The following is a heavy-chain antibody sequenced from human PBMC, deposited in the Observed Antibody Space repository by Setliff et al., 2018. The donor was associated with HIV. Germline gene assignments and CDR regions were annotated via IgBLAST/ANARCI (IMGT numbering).Heavy chain of an antibody. Sequence: GASVKVSCKISGFLMTAYGINWGRQAPGQGPEWMGWFTSYNNKADFAPKFQGRVTLTTDTFTSTAYMELRSLRSDDTAVYYCDRGGDPPYYFLGMDVWGQGTSVTVSS. D-gene: IGHD2-21*02. J-gene: IGHJ6*02. CDR3: DRGGDPPYYFLGMDV. CDR1: GFLMTAYG. CDR2: FTSYNNKA. V-gene: IGHV1-18*01.